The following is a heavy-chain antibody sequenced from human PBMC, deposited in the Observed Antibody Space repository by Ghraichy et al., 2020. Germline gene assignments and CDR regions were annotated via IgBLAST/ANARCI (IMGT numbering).Heavy chain of an antibody. J-gene: IGHJ4*02. Sequence: SETLSLTCAVYGGSFSGYYWSWIRQPPGKGLEWIGEINHSGSTNYNPSLKSRVTISVDTSKNQFSLKLSSVTAADTAVYYCARVGGSAIDYWGQGTLVTVSS. V-gene: IGHV4-34*01. CDR3: ARVGGSAIDY. CDR2: INHSGST. CDR1: GGSFSGYY. D-gene: IGHD4-23*01.